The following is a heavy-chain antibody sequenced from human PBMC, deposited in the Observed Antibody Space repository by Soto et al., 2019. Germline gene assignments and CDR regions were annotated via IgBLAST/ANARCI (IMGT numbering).Heavy chain of an antibody. CDR3: ARGGLTAYFDY. CDR1: GFTFSSYG. CDR2: IWYDGSNK. V-gene: IGHV3-33*01. Sequence: QVQLVESGGGVVQPGRSLRLSCAASGFTFSSYGMYWVRQAPGKGLEWVAVIWYDGSNKYYADSVKGRFTISRDNSKNTLYLQMNSMRAEDKAVYYGARGGLTAYFDYWGQGTLVTVSS. D-gene: IGHD2-21*02. J-gene: IGHJ4*02.